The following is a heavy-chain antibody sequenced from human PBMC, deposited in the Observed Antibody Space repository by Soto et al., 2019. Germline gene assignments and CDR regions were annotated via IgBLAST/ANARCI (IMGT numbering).Heavy chain of an antibody. J-gene: IGHJ4*02. Sequence: SETLSLTCAVSGGSISSSNWWSWVRQPPGKGLEWIGEIYHSGSTNYNPSLKSRVTISVGKSKNQFSLKLSSVTAADTAVYYCASSSSSSFDYWGQGTLVTVSS. D-gene: IGHD6-13*01. CDR2: IYHSGST. CDR3: ASSSSSSFDY. CDR1: GGSISSSNW. V-gene: IGHV4-4*02.